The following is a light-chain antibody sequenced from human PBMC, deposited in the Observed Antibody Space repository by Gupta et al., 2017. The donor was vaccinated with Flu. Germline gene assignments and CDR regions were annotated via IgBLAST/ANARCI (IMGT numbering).Light chain of an antibody. Sequence: DIQLTQSPSFVSASVGDRVTITCRASQGISNYLAWYQEKPGKAPKLLIYAASTLQSGVPSRFSGSGSGAEFTLTISSLQPEDSATYSCQQHNGYPFTFGPGTKVDVK. CDR2: AAS. CDR1: QGISNY. CDR3: QQHNGYPFT. J-gene: IGKJ3*01. V-gene: IGKV1-9*01.